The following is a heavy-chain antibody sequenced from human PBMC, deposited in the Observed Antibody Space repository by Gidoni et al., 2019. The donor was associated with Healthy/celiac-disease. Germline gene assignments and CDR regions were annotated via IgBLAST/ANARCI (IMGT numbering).Heavy chain of an antibody. Sequence: QVQLQASGPGLVKPSGTLSLTCAVSGRSISSSHWWSWVRQPPGKGLEWIGEIYHSGSTNYNPSLKSRVTISVDKSKNQFSLKLTSVTAADTAVYYCARAVRGFYSSGWYFDYWGQGTLVTVSS. CDR2: IYHSGST. D-gene: IGHD6-19*01. V-gene: IGHV4-4*02. CDR3: ARAVRGFYSSGWYFDY. CDR1: GRSISSSHW. J-gene: IGHJ4*02.